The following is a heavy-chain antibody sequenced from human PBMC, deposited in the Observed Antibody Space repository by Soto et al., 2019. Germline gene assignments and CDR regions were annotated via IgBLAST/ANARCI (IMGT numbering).Heavy chain of an antibody. CDR2: IIPIFGTA. V-gene: IGHV1-69*13. J-gene: IGHJ6*02. D-gene: IGHD3-10*01. Sequence: VASVKVSCKASGGTFSSYAISWVRQAPGQGLEWMGGIIPIFGTANYAQKFQGRVTITADESTSTAYMELSSLRSEDTAVYYCATRSTMVRGVIGYYYYYGMDVWGQGTTVTVSS. CDR3: ATRSTMVRGVIGYYYYYGMDV. CDR1: GGTFSSYA.